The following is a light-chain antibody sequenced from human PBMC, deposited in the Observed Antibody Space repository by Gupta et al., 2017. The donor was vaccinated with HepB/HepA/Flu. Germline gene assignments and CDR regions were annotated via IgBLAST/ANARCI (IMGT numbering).Light chain of an antibody. Sequence: YGTGTSSDVGSYNLVSWYQQHPGKAPKLMIYEVSQRPSGVSNHFSGSKSGNTASLTIPGLHAEEEADYYCCSYAGSDVVFGGGTKLTVL. V-gene: IGLV2-23*02. CDR2: EVS. CDR3: CSYAGSDVV. J-gene: IGLJ2*01. CDR1: SSDVGSYNL.